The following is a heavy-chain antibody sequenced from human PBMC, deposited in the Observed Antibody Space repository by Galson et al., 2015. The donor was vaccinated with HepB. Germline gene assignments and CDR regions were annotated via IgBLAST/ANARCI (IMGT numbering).Heavy chain of an antibody. J-gene: IGHJ4*02. CDR2: IYYSGST. Sequence: GWIRQPPGKGLEWIGSIYYSGSTNYNPSLKSRVTISVDTSKNQFSLKLSSVTAADTAVYYCARCRREQHFDYWGQGTLVTVSS. D-gene: IGHD1/OR15-1a*01. CDR3: ARCRREQHFDY. V-gene: IGHV4-39*07.